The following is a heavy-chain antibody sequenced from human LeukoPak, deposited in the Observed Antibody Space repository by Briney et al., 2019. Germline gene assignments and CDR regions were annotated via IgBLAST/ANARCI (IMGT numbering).Heavy chain of an antibody. J-gene: IGHJ6*03. D-gene: IGHD6-6*01. V-gene: IGHV4-39*01. CDR2: IYYSGST. Sequence: PSETLSLTCTVSGASIRCSSNYWGWIRQPPGKGLEWIGNIYYSGSTYYNPSLKSRVTIPVDTSKNQFSLKLSSLTAADTDVYYCARRSDSSSRYYYYMDVWGKGTTVTVSS. CDR3: ARRSDSSSRYYYYMDV. CDR1: GASIRCSSNY.